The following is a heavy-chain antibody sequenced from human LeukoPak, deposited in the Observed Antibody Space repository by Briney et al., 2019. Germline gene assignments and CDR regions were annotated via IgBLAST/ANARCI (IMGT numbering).Heavy chain of an antibody. J-gene: IGHJ5*02. CDR1: GFTFSSYG. Sequence: GGSLRLSCAASGFTFSSYGMHWVRQAPGKGLEWVAVIWYGGSNKYYADSVKGRFTISRDNSKNTLYLQMNSLRAEDTAVYYCAKGTTYYYDSSGYRFDPWGQGTPDTVSS. D-gene: IGHD3-22*01. CDR3: AKGTTYYYDSSGYRFDP. V-gene: IGHV3-30*02. CDR2: IWYGGSNK.